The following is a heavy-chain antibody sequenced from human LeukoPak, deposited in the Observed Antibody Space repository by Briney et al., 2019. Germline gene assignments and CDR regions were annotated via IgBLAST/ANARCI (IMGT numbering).Heavy chain of an antibody. D-gene: IGHD5-24*01. CDR1: GYTFTGYG. J-gene: IGHJ3*02. Sequence: ASLKVSCKASGYTFTGYGISWVRQAPGQGLEWMGRISAYNGNINYAQNLQGRVTMTRDTSASTLYMEMSRLRAEDTAIYYCARIKYGYNDAYDIWGQGTVVTVSS. V-gene: IGHV1-18*01. CDR3: ARIKYGYNDAYDI. CDR2: ISAYNGNI.